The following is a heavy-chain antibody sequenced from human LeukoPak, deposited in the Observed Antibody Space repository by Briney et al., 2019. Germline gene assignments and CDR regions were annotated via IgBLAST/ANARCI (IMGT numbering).Heavy chain of an antibody. CDR2: IYHSGST. D-gene: IGHD3-3*01. J-gene: IGHJ6*02. Sequence: PSETLSLTCTVSGGSISSYYWSWIRQPPGKGLEWIGYIYHSGSTNYNPSLKSRVTISVDTSKNQFSLKLSSVTAADTAVYYCARSYDFWSGYYDGPYYYYYYGMDVWGQGTTVTVSS. V-gene: IGHV4-59*08. CDR1: GGSISSYY. CDR3: ARSYDFWSGYYDGPYYYYYYGMDV.